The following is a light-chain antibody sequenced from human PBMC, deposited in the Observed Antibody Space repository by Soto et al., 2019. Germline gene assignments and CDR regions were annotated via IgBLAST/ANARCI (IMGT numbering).Light chain of an antibody. J-gene: IGLJ2*01. V-gene: IGLV2-23*01. Sequence: QSALTQPASVSGSPGQSITISCTGTSSDVGSYNLVSWYQQHPGKAPKLMIYEGSKRPSGVSNRFSGSKSGNTASLTIAGRKAEDGADSYFCSSSGIRTVVFRGRTEITVL. CDR2: EGS. CDR1: SSDVGSYNL. CDR3: CSSSGIRTVV.